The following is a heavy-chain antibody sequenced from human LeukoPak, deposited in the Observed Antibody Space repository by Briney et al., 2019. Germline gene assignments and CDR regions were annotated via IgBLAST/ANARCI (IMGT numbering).Heavy chain of an antibody. CDR2: ISSSGSTK. J-gene: IGHJ4*02. D-gene: IGHD6-13*01. CDR3: ARDLRYSTTWSDC. CDR1: GFTFSDYY. Sequence: PGGSLRLSCAASGFTFSDYYMSWIRQAPGKGLEWVSYISSSGSTKYYADSVKGRFTISRDNAKNPLYLQMNSLRAEDTAVYYCARDLRYSTTWSDCWGQGTLVTVSS. V-gene: IGHV3-11*04.